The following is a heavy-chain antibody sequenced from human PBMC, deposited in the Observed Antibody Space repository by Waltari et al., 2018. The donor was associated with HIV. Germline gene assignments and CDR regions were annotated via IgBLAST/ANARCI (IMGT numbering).Heavy chain of an antibody. CDR1: ASSINSRYY. CDR3: ARDQDYYDSSGYTCYAFDP. V-gene: IGHV4-38-2*02. D-gene: IGHD3-22*01. J-gene: IGHJ3*01. CDR2: IYRTGTT. Sequence: QVRLQESGPGLVKPSETLSLTCSVSASSINSRYYWGWIRQAPGKGLEWIGSIYRTGTTYYNPSLKSRVSISLNMSRNQVSLKLTSVTAADTAVYYCARDQDYYDSSGYTCYAFDPWGQGTMVIVSS.